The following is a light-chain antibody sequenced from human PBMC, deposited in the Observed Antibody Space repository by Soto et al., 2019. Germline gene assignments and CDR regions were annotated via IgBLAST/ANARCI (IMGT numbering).Light chain of an antibody. CDR3: QQFGTSSLVT. Sequence: EIVLTQSPGTLSLSPGERATLSYSASQSVNTKYLAWYQQKPGQAPRLLISGVSSRATGIPDRFSGSGSGTDFILTISRVEPEDFAVYYCQQFGTSSLVTFGPGTKVVIK. CDR2: GVS. J-gene: IGKJ3*01. CDR1: QSVNTKY. V-gene: IGKV3-20*01.